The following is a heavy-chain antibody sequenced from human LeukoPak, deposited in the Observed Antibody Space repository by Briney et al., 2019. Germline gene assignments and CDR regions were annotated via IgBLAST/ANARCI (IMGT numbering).Heavy chain of an antibody. J-gene: IGHJ4*02. Sequence: GGSLRLSCAASGFTFDDYAMHWVRQAPGKGLEWVSGISWNSGNIGYADSMKSRFTISRDNAKNSLYLQMNSLRAEDMALYYCAKAHLSSGWYGYFDYWGQGTLVTVSS. V-gene: IGHV3-9*03. CDR3: AKAHLSSGWYGYFDY. D-gene: IGHD6-19*01. CDR1: GFTFDDYA. CDR2: ISWNSGNI.